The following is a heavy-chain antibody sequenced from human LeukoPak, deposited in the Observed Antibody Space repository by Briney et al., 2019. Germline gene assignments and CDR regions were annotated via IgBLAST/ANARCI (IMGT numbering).Heavy chain of an antibody. CDR3: ARRAATGTFDY. D-gene: IGHD6-13*01. CDR2: VYYSATT. V-gene: IGHV4-38-2*02. CDR1: GYSISSGYY. Sequence: SETLSLTCTVSGYSISSGYYWGWIRQPPGKGLEWIGYVYYSATTNYNPSLKSRVTISVDTSKNQFSLNLSSVTAADTAVYYCARRAATGTFDYWGQGTLVTVSS. J-gene: IGHJ4*02.